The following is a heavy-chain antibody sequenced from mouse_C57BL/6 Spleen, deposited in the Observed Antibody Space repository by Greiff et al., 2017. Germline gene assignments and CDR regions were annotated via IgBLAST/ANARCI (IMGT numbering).Heavy chain of an antibody. D-gene: IGHD3-2*02. V-gene: IGHV3-1*01. Sequence: EVQVVESGPGMVKPSQSLSLTCTVTGYSITSGYDWHWIRHFPGNKLEWMGYISYSGSTNYNPSLKSRISITHDTSKNHFFLKLNSVTTEDTATYYCARGLRLRAMDYWGQGTSVTVSS. CDR2: ISYSGST. CDR3: ARGLRLRAMDY. J-gene: IGHJ4*01. CDR1: GYSITSGYD.